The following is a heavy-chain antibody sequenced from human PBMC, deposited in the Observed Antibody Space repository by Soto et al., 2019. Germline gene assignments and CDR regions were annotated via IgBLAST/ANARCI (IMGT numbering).Heavy chain of an antibody. J-gene: IGHJ6*02. CDR2: ISWDGGST. Sequence: PGGSLRLSCAASGFTFDDYAMHWVRQAPGRGLEWVSLISWDGGSTYYADSVKGRFTISRDNSKNSLYLQMNSLRAEDTALYYCAKAQGPSRGIAAAGMGNYYYGMDVWGQGTTVTVSS. V-gene: IGHV3-43D*04. CDR3: AKAQGPSRGIAAAGMGNYYYGMDV. D-gene: IGHD6-13*01. CDR1: GFTFDDYA.